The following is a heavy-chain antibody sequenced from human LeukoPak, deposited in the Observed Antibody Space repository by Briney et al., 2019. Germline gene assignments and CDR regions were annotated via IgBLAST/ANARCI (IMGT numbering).Heavy chain of an antibody. J-gene: IGHJ4*02. CDR3: AKDHYRSIYY. V-gene: IGHV3-74*01. CDR2: IKGDGIST. CDR1: GFDFSSNW. D-gene: IGHD6-13*01. Sequence: PGGSLRLSCAASGFDFSSNWMHWVRHAPGQGLVWVSRIKGDGISTNYADSVKGRFTISRDIAKNTLYLQMNSLRAEDTGVYYCAKDHYRSIYYWGRGTLVTVSS.